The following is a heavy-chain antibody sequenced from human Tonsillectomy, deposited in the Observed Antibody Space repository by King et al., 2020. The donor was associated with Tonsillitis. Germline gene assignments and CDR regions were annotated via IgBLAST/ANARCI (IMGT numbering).Heavy chain of an antibody. Sequence: EVQLVESGGGLVKPGGSLRLSCAASGFTFSSYSMNWVRQAPGKGLEWVSSISSCSSYIYYADPVKGRFTISRENAKNSLDLQMNSLRAEDTAVYYCSRVPGDYWYFDLWGRGTLVTVSS. D-gene: IGHD4-17*01. J-gene: IGHJ2*01. CDR1: GFTFSSYS. CDR2: ISSCSSYI. CDR3: SRVPGDYWYFDL. V-gene: IGHV3-21*01.